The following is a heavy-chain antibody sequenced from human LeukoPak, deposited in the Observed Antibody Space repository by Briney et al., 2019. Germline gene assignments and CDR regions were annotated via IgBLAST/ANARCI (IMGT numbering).Heavy chain of an antibody. CDR2: ISGSGGST. D-gene: IGHD3-10*01. J-gene: IGHJ3*02. CDR1: GFTFSSYA. Sequence: GGSLRLSCAASGFTFSSYAMSWVRQAPGKGLEWVSAISGSGGSTYYADSVKGRFTISRDNSKNTLYLQMNSLRAEDTAVYYCAKVSLSGYYYGSGSYNDAFDIWGQGTMVTVSS. V-gene: IGHV3-23*01. CDR3: AKVSLSGYYYGSGSYNDAFDI.